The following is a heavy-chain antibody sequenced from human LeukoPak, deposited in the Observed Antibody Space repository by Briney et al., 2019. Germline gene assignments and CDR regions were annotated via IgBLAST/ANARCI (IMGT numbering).Heavy chain of an antibody. CDR2: INPSAGST. J-gene: IGHJ4*02. Sequence: ASVKVSCKTSGYTFTSYYMFWVRQAPGHGLEWMGIINPSAGSTTYAQKFQGRVTMTRDMSTSTVYMEMSSLESDDTAVYYCARVVGAAPTRRIDHWGQGTLVTVSS. CDR3: ARVVGAAPTRRIDH. V-gene: IGHV1-46*01. D-gene: IGHD6-6*01. CDR1: GYTFTSYY.